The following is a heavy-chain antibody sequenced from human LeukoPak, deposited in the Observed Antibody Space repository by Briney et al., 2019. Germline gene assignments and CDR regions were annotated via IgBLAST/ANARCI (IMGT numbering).Heavy chain of an antibody. Sequence: ASVKVSCKASGYTFTGYYMHWVRQATGQGLEWMGWMNPNSGNTGYAQKFQGRVTMTRNTSISTAYMELSSLRSEDTAVYYCARESIAVAGTAFDIWGQGTMVTVSS. CDR2: MNPNSGNT. D-gene: IGHD6-19*01. J-gene: IGHJ3*02. V-gene: IGHV1-8*02. CDR3: ARESIAVAGTAFDI. CDR1: GYTFTGYY.